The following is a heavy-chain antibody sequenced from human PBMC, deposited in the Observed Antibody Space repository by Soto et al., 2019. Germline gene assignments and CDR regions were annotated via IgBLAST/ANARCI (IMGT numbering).Heavy chain of an antibody. D-gene: IGHD6-13*01. CDR1: GYTFTGYY. Sequence: ASVKVSCKASGYTFTGYYMHWVRQAPGQGLEWMGWINPNSGGTNYAQKFQGWVTMTRDMSISTAYMELSRLRSDDTAVYYCARDSYDEPNYSSSAGYTHWFDPWGQGTLVTVSS. V-gene: IGHV1-2*04. J-gene: IGHJ5*02. CDR3: ARDSYDEPNYSSSAGYTHWFDP. CDR2: INPNSGGT.